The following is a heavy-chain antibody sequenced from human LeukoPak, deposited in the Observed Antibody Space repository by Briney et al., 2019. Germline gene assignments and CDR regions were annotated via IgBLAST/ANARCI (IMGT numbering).Heavy chain of an antibody. CDR1: EFSVGSNY. Sequence: GGSLRLSCAASEFSVGSNYMTWVRQAPGKGLEWVSLYSGGSTYYADSVKGRFTISRDNSKNTLYLQMGSLRAEDMAVYYCARDTYDSSGYYNYYYYYYMDVWGKGTTVTVSS. J-gene: IGHJ6*03. CDR3: ARDTYDSSGYYNYYYYYYMDV. V-gene: IGHV3-66*01. D-gene: IGHD3-22*01. CDR2: YSGGST.